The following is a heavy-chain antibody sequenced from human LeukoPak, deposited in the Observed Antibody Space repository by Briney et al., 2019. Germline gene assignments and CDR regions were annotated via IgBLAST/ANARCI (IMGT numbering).Heavy chain of an antibody. CDR1: GFSLSSYE. D-gene: IGHD5-12*01. J-gene: IGHJ4*02. CDR3: ARDGRDGYDKWDHFDY. V-gene: IGHV3-48*03. Sequence: QTGGSLRLSCAASGFSLSSYEMNWVRQAPRKGREWVSYISSTADRKYYADSVKGRFTISKDNVKNSLYLQMNSLRAEDTAVYYCARDGRDGYDKWDHFDYWGQGTLVTVSS. CDR2: ISSTADRK.